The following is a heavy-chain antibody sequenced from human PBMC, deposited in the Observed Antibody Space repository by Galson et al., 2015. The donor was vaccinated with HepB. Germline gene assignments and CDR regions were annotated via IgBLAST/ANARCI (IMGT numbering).Heavy chain of an antibody. V-gene: IGHV3-23*01. CDR3: AKEHITMVRGVTVNWFDP. Sequence: SLRLSCAASGFTFSSYAMSWVRQAPGKGLEWVSAISGSGGSTYYADSVKGRFTTSRDNSKNTLYLQMNSLRAEDTAVYYCAKEHITMVRGVTVNWFDPWGQGTLVTVSS. CDR2: ISGSGGST. D-gene: IGHD3-10*01. J-gene: IGHJ5*02. CDR1: GFTFSSYA.